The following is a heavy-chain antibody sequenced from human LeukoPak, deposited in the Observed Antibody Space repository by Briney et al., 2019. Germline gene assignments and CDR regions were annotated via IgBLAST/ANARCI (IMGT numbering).Heavy chain of an antibody. CDR3: VSFYETY. J-gene: IGHJ4*02. CDR2: INSDGSWT. Sequence: GGSLRLSCAASGNYWMHWVRQVPGKGLVWVSHINSDGSWTSYADSVKGRFTISKDNAKNTVYLQVNSLRAEDTAVYYCVSFYETYWGRGTLVTVSS. V-gene: IGHV3-74*01. D-gene: IGHD2/OR15-2a*01. CDR1: GNYW.